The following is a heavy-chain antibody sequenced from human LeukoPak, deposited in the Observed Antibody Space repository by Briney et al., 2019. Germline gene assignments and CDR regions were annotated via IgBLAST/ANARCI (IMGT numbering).Heavy chain of an antibody. CDR1: GYTFTSYY. D-gene: IGHD6-6*01. CDR3: ARSPAVRVWYYYMDV. Sequence: GASVKVSCKASGYTFTSYYMHWVRRAPGQGLEWMGIINPSGGSTSYAQKFQGRVTMTRDTSTSTVYMELSSLRSEDTAVYYCARSPAVRVWYYYMDVWGKGTTVTVSS. CDR2: INPSGGST. J-gene: IGHJ6*03. V-gene: IGHV1-46*01.